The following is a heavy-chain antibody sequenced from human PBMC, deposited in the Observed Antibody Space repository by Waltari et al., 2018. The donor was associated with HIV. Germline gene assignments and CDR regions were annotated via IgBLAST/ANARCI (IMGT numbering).Heavy chain of an antibody. CDR1: GVTFRSHA. J-gene: IGHJ4*02. D-gene: IGHD3-22*01. Sequence: EVKLVQSGGGLVQPGGSLRLSCTASGVTFRSHAMSWVSQTPGKGLQWVSTIRGSGSHTYYADSAKGRFTISRDNSENTLFLQMTRLRVEDTARYFCAKDFDTSGLPYVVIDSWGQGTLVTVSS. CDR3: AKDFDTSGLPYVVIDS. V-gene: IGHV3-23*04. CDR2: IRGSGSHT.